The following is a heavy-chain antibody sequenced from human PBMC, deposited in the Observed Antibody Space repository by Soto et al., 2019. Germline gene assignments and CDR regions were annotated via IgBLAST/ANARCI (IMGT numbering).Heavy chain of an antibody. CDR2: ISYDESNK. J-gene: IGHJ6*02. CDR1: GFTFSSYG. CDR3: AKRRNVLRFLEWSSGMEV. V-gene: IGHV3-30*18. Sequence: PGGSLRLSCAASGFTFSSYGMHWVRQAPSKGLEWVAFISYDESNKYYADSVKGRFTISRDNSRTTLYLQMNSLRAEDTAVYFCAKRRNVLRFLEWSSGMEVWCHGTPVTVPS. D-gene: IGHD3-3*01.